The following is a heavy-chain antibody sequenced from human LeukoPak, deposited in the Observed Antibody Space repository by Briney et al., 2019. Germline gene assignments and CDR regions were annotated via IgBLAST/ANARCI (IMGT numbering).Heavy chain of an antibody. CDR2: IYYSGST. Sequence: PSETLSLTCIVSGGSITSSSYYWGWIRQPPGKGLEWIGSIYYSGSTYYNPSLKSRVTISVDTSKNQFSLKLRSVTAADTAVYYCARHEGGYDILTGYYFIRGLDYWGQGTLVTVSS. D-gene: IGHD3-9*01. V-gene: IGHV4-39*01. CDR1: GGSITSSSYY. J-gene: IGHJ4*02. CDR3: ARHEGGYDILTGYYFIRGLDY.